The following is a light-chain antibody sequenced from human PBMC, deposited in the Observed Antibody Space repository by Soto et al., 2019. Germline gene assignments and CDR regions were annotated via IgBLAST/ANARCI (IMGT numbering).Light chain of an antibody. CDR1: QSVSTY. V-gene: IGKV3-11*01. J-gene: IGKJ1*01. Sequence: EIVLTQSPAALSLSPGERVTLSCRASQSVSTYLAWYQQRPGQAPRLLLYDASNRATGITPRFSGSGSGTDFTLTISSLEPEDFAVYYCQQRSNWPWTFGQGTKVDIK. CDR2: DAS. CDR3: QQRSNWPWT.